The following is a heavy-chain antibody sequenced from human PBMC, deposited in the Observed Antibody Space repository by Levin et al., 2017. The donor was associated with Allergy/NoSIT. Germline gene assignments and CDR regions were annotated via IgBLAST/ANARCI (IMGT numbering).Heavy chain of an antibody. J-gene: IGHJ2*01. D-gene: IGHD2-21*02. CDR2: TSAYTGYT. CDR1: GYSFINYG. Sequence: GGSLRLSCKASGYSFINYGINWVRQAPGQGLEYMGWTSAYTGYTNYAQKFQGRVTLTTDTSTSTAYMELRSLRSDDTAVYYCARMEYCGGDCYDWYLDLWGRGTLVTVSS. V-gene: IGHV1-18*01. CDR3: ARMEYCGGDCYDWYLDL.